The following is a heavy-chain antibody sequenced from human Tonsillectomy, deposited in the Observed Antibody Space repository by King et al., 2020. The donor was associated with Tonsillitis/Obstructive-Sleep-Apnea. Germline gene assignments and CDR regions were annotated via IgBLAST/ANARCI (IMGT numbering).Heavy chain of an antibody. J-gene: IGHJ4*02. CDR2: ISYDGSNK. Sequence: VQLVESGGGVVQPGRSLRLSCAASGFTFRNFGMHWVRQAPGKGLEWVAIISYDGSNKYYADSVKGRFTISRDNSKNTLYLQMNSLRAEDTAVYYCAKDLRAIEGRPSTLDYWGQGTLVTVSS. D-gene: IGHD6-6*01. CDR3: AKDLRAIEGRPSTLDY. V-gene: IGHV3-30*18. CDR1: GFTFRNFG.